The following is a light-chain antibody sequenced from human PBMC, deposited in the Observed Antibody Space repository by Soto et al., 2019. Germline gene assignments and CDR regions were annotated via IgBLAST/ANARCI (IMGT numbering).Light chain of an antibody. V-gene: IGKV3-20*01. CDR2: GAS. CDR3: QQYDSSAPYT. CDR1: QSISSSF. J-gene: IGKJ2*01. Sequence: ETVLTQSPGTLSLSPGERATLSCRASQSISSSFLAWYQQKPGQAPRLLIYGASSRATGIPDRFSGSGSGTDVTLTISRLEPEDSAVYYCQQYDSSAPYTFGQGTKLEIK.